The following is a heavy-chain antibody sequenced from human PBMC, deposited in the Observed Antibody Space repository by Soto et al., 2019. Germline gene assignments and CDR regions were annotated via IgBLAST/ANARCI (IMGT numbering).Heavy chain of an antibody. J-gene: IGHJ3*02. CDR2: LYIADGT. D-gene: IGHD2-15*01. CDR1: GFTVNGKKY. V-gene: IGHV3-53*01. Sequence: GGSLRLSCAASGFTVNGKKYITWVRQAPGRGLEWVSALYIADGTFYADSVKGRFTVSIDSSKNTVYLQMNNLSPEDTAVYYCATWLLREHAFDIWGLGTMVTVSS. CDR3: ATWLLREHAFDI.